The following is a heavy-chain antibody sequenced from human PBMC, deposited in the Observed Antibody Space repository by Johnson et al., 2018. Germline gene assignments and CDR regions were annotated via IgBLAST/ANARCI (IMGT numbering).Heavy chain of an antibody. J-gene: IGHJ6*02. CDR3: ARLTRTFDFANFYGMDV. Sequence: QVQLQESAPGLMKPSETLSLTCTVSGGSISSYFWSWIRQPPGKGLEWIGYIYYTVTTNYNPSLKSRVTISVDTSKNQVSLNLRSVTAADTAVYYCARLTRTFDFANFYGMDVWGQGTTVIVSS. V-gene: IGHV4-59*01. CDR2: IYYTVTT. CDR1: GGSISSYF. D-gene: IGHD3/OR15-3a*01.